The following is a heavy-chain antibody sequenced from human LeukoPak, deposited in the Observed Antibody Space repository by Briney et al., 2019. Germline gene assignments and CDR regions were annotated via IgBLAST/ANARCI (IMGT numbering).Heavy chain of an antibody. CDR1: GYTFTGYY. Sequence: GASVTVSCKASGYTFTGYYMHWVRQAPGQGLEWMGWINPNSGGTNYAQKFQGRVTMTRDTSISTAYVELSRLRSDDTAVYYCARRGPYCSSTSCYVDYWGQGTLVTVSS. J-gene: IGHJ4*02. V-gene: IGHV1-2*02. D-gene: IGHD2-2*01. CDR3: ARRGPYCSSTSCYVDY. CDR2: INPNSGGT.